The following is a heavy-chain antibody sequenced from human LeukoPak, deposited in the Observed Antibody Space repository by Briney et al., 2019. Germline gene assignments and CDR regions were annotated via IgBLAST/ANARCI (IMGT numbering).Heavy chain of an antibody. CDR1: GFTFSSYA. D-gene: IGHD2-2*01. J-gene: IGHJ6*02. V-gene: IGHV3-30-3*01. Sequence: GRSLRLSCAASGFTFSSYAMHWVRQAPGKGLEWVSVISYDGSNKYYADSVKGRFTISRDNSKNTLYLQMNSLRAEDTAVYYCANGPAAMRRMDVWGQGTTVTVSS. CDR3: ANGPAAMRRMDV. CDR2: ISYDGSNK.